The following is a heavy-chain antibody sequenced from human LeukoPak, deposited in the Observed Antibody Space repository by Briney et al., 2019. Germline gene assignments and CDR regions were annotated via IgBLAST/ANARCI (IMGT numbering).Heavy chain of an antibody. V-gene: IGHV4-59*01. CDR3: ARSRLLKPAANWFDP. CDR2: IYYSGST. CDR1: GGSIRSYY. J-gene: IGHJ5*02. Sequence: SETLSLTCTVSGGSIRSYYWNWIRQPPGKGLEWIGYIYYSGSTNYNPSLKGRVTISVDTSKNQFSLKLSSVTAADTAVYYCARSRLLKPAANWFDPWGQGTLVTVSS. D-gene: IGHD2-2*01.